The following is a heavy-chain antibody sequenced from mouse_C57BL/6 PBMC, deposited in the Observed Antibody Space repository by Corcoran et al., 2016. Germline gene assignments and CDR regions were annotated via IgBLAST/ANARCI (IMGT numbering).Heavy chain of an antibody. V-gene: IGHV1-66*01. CDR2: IYPGSGNT. CDR3: ARSYGSSWFAY. Sequence: QVQLQQSGPELVKPGASVKISCKASGYSFTSYYIHWVKQRPGQGLEWIGWIYPGSGNTKYNEKFKGKATLTADTSSSTAYMQLSSLTSEDSAVYFCARSYGSSWFAYWGQGTLVTVSA. CDR1: GYSFTSYY. D-gene: IGHD1-1*01. J-gene: IGHJ3*01.